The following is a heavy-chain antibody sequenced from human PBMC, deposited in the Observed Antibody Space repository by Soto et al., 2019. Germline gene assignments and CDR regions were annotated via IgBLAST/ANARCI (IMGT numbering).Heavy chain of an antibody. J-gene: IGHJ3*02. CDR2: ISAYNGNT. CDR1: GYTFTSYV. Sequence: ASVKVSRKASGYTFTSYVIFWVRQAPGQGLEWMGWISAYNGNTNYAQKLQGRVTMTTDTSTSTAYMEMRSLRSDVTAVYYCARLYYDFWSGYHDAFDIWGQGTMVTVSS. CDR3: ARLYYDFWSGYHDAFDI. D-gene: IGHD3-3*01. V-gene: IGHV1-18*01.